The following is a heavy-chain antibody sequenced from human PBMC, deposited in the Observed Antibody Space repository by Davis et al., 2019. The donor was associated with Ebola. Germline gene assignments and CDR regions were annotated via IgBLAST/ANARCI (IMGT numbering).Heavy chain of an antibody. CDR3: AKNIAARHHFDY. CDR2: ISGSVIRT. Sequence: GESLKISCAASGFTFSSYAMIWVRQTPGKGLEWVSTISGSVIRTDYADSVRGRFTISRDNSKNTLHLQMNSLRAEDTAVYYCAKNIAARHHFDYWGQGTLVTVSS. CDR1: GFTFSSYA. V-gene: IGHV3-23*01. D-gene: IGHD6-6*01. J-gene: IGHJ4*02.